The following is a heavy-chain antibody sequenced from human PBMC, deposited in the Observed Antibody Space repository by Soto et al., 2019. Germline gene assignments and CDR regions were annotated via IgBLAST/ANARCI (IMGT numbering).Heavy chain of an antibody. CDR1: GFTFSDYA. CDR3: ARDLSPYSDYYDESSSETWFDP. V-gene: IGHV3-64*02. CDR2: ISSTGGNT. D-gene: IGHD3-22*01. Sequence: GGSLRLSCAASGFTFSDYAMHWVRQAPGKGLECVSAISSTGGNTYYADSVKGRFTVSRDNSKNTLYLQMNSLRAEDTALYYCARDLSPYSDYYDESSSETWFDPWGQGT. J-gene: IGHJ5*02.